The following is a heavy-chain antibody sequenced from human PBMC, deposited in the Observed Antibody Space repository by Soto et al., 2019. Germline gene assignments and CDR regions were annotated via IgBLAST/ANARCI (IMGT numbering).Heavy chain of an antibody. J-gene: IGHJ5*02. CDR1: GFTFSTYS. CDR2: IDPSSVYI. D-gene: IGHD1-26*01. Sequence: ESGGGLVKPGGSLRLSCAASGFTFSTYSMHWVRQAPGKGLEWVSSIDPSSVYIFYAASLQGRFTVARANAQNSFYLQMTSLRAEDTAVYYCVRSLVRGAPASWGQGTLVTVSS. V-gene: IGHV3-21*01. CDR3: VRSLVRGAPAS.